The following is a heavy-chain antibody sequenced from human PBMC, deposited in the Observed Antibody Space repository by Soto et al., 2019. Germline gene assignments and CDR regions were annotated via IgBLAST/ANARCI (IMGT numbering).Heavy chain of an antibody. CDR1: GFTFSSYE. Sequence: PGGSLRLSCAASGFTFSSYEMNWVRQAPGKGLEWVSYISSSGSTIYYADSVKGRFTISRDNAKNSLYLQMNSLRAEDTAVYYCARGRAYYDSSGYSIDYWGQGTLVTVSS. D-gene: IGHD3-22*01. CDR3: ARGRAYYDSSGYSIDY. J-gene: IGHJ4*02. V-gene: IGHV3-48*03. CDR2: ISSSGSTI.